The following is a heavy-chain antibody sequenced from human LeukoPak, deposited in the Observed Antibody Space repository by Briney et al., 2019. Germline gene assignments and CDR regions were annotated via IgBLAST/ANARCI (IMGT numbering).Heavy chain of an antibody. CDR3: TRGRISCNNVRCHRGWFDP. CDR1: GFNLRAYA. Sequence: PGGSLRLSCAASGFNLRAYAMNWGRQAPGKEPEWVSFISGSGNYIYYADSVQGRFTISRDNAQNLLFLQMNSLRAEDAAVYYCTRGRISCNNVRCHRGWFDPWGQGTLVTVSS. V-gene: IGHV3-21*01. J-gene: IGHJ5*02. D-gene: IGHD2-8*01. CDR2: ISGSGNYI.